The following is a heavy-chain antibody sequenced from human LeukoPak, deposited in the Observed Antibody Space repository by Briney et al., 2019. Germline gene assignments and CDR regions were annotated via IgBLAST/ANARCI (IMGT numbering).Heavy chain of an antibody. CDR2: INPSGDST. V-gene: IGHV1-46*03. CDR1: GYTFTSYY. D-gene: IGHD6-13*01. CDR3: ASSIAAAGTGFDY. Sequence: ASVKVSCKASGYTFTSYYMHWVRQAPGQGLEWMGIINPSGDSTSYAQKFQGRVTMTRDTSTSTVYMELSSLRSEDTAVYYCASSIAAAGTGFDYWGQGTLVTVSS. J-gene: IGHJ4*02.